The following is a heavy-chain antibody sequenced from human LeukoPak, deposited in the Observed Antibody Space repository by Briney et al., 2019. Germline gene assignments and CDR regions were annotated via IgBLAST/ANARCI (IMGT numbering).Heavy chain of an antibody. CDR1: GFTFSSYA. J-gene: IGHJ4*02. D-gene: IGHD2-2*01. Sequence: SGGSLRLSCAASGFTFSSYATTWVRQAPGKGLEWVSAISGSGGSTYYADSVKGRFTISRDNSKNTLYLQMNSLRAEDTAVYYCAKDRAAAIGYYFDYWGQGTLVTVSS. CDR3: AKDRAAAIGYYFDY. V-gene: IGHV3-23*01. CDR2: ISGSGGST.